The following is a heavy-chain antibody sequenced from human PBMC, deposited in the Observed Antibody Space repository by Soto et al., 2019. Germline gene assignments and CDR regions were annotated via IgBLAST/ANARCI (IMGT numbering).Heavy chain of an antibody. CDR3: ARVAAASDGMDV. D-gene: IGHD6-13*01. J-gene: IGHJ6*02. Sequence: PSETLSLTCTVSGGSISSGGYYWSWIRQHPGKGLEWIGYIYYSGSTYYNPSLKSRVTISVDTSKNQFSLKLSSVTAADTAVYYCARVAAASDGMDVWGQGTTVTVSS. CDR1: GGSISSGGYY. CDR2: IYYSGST. V-gene: IGHV4-31*03.